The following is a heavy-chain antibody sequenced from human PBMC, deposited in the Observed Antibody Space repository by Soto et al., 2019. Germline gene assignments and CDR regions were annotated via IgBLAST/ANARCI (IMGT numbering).Heavy chain of an antibody. Sequence: QVQLQESGPGLVKPSQTLSLTCTVSGGSISSGGTGSYWTWIRQLPGKGLEWIGYIYYTGNTYYNPSLKSRPTISIDMSENQFSLKRTSVTAADTAVYFCASGHDAYKVRYWGQGTLVTVSS. CDR2: IYYTGNT. J-gene: IGHJ4*02. V-gene: IGHV4-31*03. CDR1: GGSISSGGTGSY. D-gene: IGHD1-1*01. CDR3: ASGHDAYKVRY.